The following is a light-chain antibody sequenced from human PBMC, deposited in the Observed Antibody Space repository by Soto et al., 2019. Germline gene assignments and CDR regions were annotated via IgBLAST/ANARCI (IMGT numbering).Light chain of an antibody. CDR3: QQYSSSPPYT. V-gene: IGKV3-20*01. CDR1: QIVSSTD. CDR2: GAS. J-gene: IGKJ2*01. Sequence: EMVLTQSPCTLSLSPGERATLSCRASQIVSSTDLAWYQQMPGQAPRLLIYGASNRATGIHDRFSGSGSGTDFTLPITRLEPEDFAVYYCQQYSSSPPYTFGQGTKLEIK.